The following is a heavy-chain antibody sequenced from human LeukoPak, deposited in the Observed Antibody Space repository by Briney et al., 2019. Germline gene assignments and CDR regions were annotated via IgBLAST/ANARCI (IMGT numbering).Heavy chain of an antibody. CDR2: IRSKAYGGTT. Sequence: GGSLRLSCTASGFTFGDYAMSWVRQAPGKGLEWVGFIRSKAYGGTTEYAASVKGRFTISRDDSKSIAYLQMNSLKTEDTAVYYCTRKYSRSYPIDYWGQGTLVTVSS. J-gene: IGHJ4*02. V-gene: IGHV3-49*04. D-gene: IGHD1-26*01. CDR3: TRKYSRSYPIDY. CDR1: GFTFGDYA.